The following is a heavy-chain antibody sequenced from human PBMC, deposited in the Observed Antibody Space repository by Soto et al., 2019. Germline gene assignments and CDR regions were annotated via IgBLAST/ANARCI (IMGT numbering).Heavy chain of an antibody. CDR2: ITGDGGGT. Sequence: GGSLRLSCAASGFTFRSYAMSWVRQAPGKGLEWVSAITGDGGGTYYADSVKGRFTISRDNSKSTLHLQMNSLRAEDTAVYYCANFNYDVFDIWGQGTMVTVSS. V-gene: IGHV3-23*01. CDR3: ANFNYDVFDI. D-gene: IGHD1-1*01. J-gene: IGHJ3*02. CDR1: GFTFRSYA.